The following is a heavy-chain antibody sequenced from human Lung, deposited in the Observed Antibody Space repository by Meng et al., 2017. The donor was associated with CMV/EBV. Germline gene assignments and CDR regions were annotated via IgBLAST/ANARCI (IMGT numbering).Heavy chain of an antibody. Sequence: ESXKISXAASGFTFSTYNMNWVRQAPGKGLEWVSSISSSSNYIYYADSVKGRFTISRANARNSLFLQMNSLRAEDTAVYYCGRVPGLGMSFYYGLDVWGRGNXVTGSS. CDR3: GRVPGLGMSFYYGLDV. CDR1: GFTFSTYN. D-gene: IGHD7-27*01. V-gene: IGHV3-21*06. CDR2: ISSSSNYI. J-gene: IGHJ6*01.